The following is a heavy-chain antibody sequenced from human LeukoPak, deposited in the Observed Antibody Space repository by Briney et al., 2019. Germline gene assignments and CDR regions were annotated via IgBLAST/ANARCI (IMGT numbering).Heavy chain of an antibody. CDR2: IYYSGST. CDR3: ARATYYDFWSGYFHFDY. CDR1: GGSISSSSYY. Sequence: SETLSLTCTVSGGSISSSSYYWGWIRQPPGKGLERIGSIYYSGSTYYNPSLKSRVTISVDTSKNQFSLKLSSVTAADTAVYYCARATYYDFWSGYFHFDYWGQGTLVTVSS. D-gene: IGHD3-3*01. J-gene: IGHJ4*02. V-gene: IGHV4-39*01.